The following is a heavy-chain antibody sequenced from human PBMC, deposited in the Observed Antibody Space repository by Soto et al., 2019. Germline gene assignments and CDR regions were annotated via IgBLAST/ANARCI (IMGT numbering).Heavy chain of an antibody. CDR3: ARDPWGSTDAFDI. CDR2: ISSSSTI. CDR1: GFTFSSYS. V-gene: IGHV3-48*02. J-gene: IGHJ3*02. D-gene: IGHD7-27*01. Sequence: GVSLRLSCAASGFTFSSYSMNWVRQAPGKGLEWVSYISSSSTIYYADSVKGRFTISRDNAKNSLYLQMNSLRDEDTAVYYCARDPWGSTDAFDIWGQGTMVTVSS.